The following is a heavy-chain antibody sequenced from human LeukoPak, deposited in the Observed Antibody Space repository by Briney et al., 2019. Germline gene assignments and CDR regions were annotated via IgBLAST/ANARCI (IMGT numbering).Heavy chain of an antibody. Sequence: ASVKVSCKASGYIFTDYYMHWVRQAPGQELGWMGRINPNSGGTNYAQKFQGRVTMTTDTSTSTAYMELRSLRSDDTAVYYCARFPYSSGWYEKFDYWGQGTLVTVSS. CDR1: GYIFTDYY. CDR3: ARFPYSSGWYEKFDY. CDR2: INPNSGGT. D-gene: IGHD6-19*01. J-gene: IGHJ4*02. V-gene: IGHV1/OR15-1*04.